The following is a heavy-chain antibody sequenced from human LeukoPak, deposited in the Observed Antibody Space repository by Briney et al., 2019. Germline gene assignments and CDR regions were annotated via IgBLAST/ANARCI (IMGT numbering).Heavy chain of an antibody. D-gene: IGHD3-22*01. CDR1: GGSISSSSYY. CDR2: IYYSGST. J-gene: IGHJ5*02. CDR3: ASYYYDSSGSWFDP. Sequence: KPSETLSLTCTVSGGSISSSSYYWGWIRQPPGKGLEWIGSIYYSGSTYYNPSLKSRVTISVDTSKNQFSLKLSSVTAADTAVYYCASYYYDSSGSWFDPWGQGTLVTVSS. V-gene: IGHV4-39*01.